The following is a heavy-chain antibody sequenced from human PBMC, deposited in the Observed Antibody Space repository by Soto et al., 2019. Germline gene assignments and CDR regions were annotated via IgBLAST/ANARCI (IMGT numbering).Heavy chain of an antibody. CDR2: INHSGST. CDR1: GGSFSGYY. V-gene: IGHV4-34*01. Sequence: QVQLQQWGAGLLKPSETLSLTCAVYGGSFSGYYWSWIRQPPGKGLEWIGEINHSGSTNCNPSLKSRVNISLDTSKIQCSLKLSSVTAADTAVSYCARDGDYGSEGDWFDPWGQGTLVTVSS. D-gene: IGHD4-17*01. CDR3: ARDGDYGSEGDWFDP. J-gene: IGHJ5*02.